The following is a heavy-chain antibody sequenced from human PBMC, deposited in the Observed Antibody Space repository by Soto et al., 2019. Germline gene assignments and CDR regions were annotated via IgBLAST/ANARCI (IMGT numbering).Heavy chain of an antibody. Sequence: SETLSLTCTVSGGSISSYYWSWIRQPPGKGLEWIGYIYYSGSTNYNPSLKSRVTISVDTSKNQFSLKLSSVTAADTAVYYCARGAIAAAGETYYYYMDVWGKGTTVTVSS. CDR1: GGSISSYY. V-gene: IGHV4-59*12. CDR2: IYYSGST. J-gene: IGHJ6*03. D-gene: IGHD6-13*01. CDR3: ARGAIAAAGETYYYYMDV.